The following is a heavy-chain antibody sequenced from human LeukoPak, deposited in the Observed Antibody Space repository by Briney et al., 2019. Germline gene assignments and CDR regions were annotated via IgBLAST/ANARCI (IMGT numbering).Heavy chain of an antibody. CDR1: GGSMSSYY. D-gene: IGHD3-10*01. CDR2: ISYSGTT. J-gene: IGHJ5*02. Sequence: SETLSLTCTVSGGSMSSYYWSWIRQSPGKGLEWVGYISYSGTTNYNPSLKSRVTISLGTSKNRFSLNLTSVTAADTAVYYCARHGSGASLALYPWGQGTLVTVSS. CDR3: ARHGSGASLALYP. V-gene: IGHV4-59*08.